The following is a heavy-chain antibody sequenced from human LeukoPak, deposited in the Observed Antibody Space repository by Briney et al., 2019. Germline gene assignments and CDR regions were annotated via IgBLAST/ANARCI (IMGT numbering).Heavy chain of an antibody. D-gene: IGHD6-19*01. V-gene: IGHV1-8*01. Sequence: ASVKVSCKASGYTFTSYDINWVRQATGQGLEWMGWMNPNSGNTGYAQKFQGRVTMTRDTSISTAYMGLSRLRSDDTAVYYCARGSSGWSTDYWGQGTLVTVSS. CDR3: ARGSSGWSTDY. CDR1: GYTFTSYD. CDR2: MNPNSGNT. J-gene: IGHJ4*02.